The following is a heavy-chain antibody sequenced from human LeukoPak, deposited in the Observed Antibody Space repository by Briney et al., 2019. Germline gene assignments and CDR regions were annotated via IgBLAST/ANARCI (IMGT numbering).Heavy chain of an antibody. CDR3: ARKVSMVRGVIGLFDP. D-gene: IGHD3-10*01. J-gene: IGHJ5*02. Sequence: SDTLSLTCAVYGGSFSGYYWSWLRQPPGKGLEWLGEINHSGSTNYNPSLKSRVTISVDTSKNQFSLKLSSVTAADTAVYYCARKVSMVRGVIGLFDPWGQGTLVTVSS. CDR1: GGSFSGYY. CDR2: INHSGST. V-gene: IGHV4-34*01.